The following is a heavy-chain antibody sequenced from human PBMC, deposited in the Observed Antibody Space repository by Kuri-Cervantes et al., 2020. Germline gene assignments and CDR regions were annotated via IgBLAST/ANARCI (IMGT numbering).Heavy chain of an antibody. J-gene: IGHJ6*02. D-gene: IGHD6-13*01. CDR3: ARDHSSWYGGGTYGMDV. CDR1: GGSISSSSYY. CDR2: IYYSGST. Sequence: SETLSLTCTVSGGSISSSSYYWGWIRQPPGKGLEWIGSIYYSGSTYYNPSLKSRVTISVDTSKNQFSLELSSVTAADTAVYYCARDHSSWYGGGTYGMDVWGQGTTVTVSS. V-gene: IGHV4-39*02.